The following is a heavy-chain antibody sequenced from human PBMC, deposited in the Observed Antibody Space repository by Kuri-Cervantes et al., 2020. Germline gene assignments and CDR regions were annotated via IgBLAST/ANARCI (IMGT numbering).Heavy chain of an antibody. V-gene: IGHV3-9*01. Sequence: LSLTCAASGFTFDDYAMHWVRQAPGKGLEWVSGISWNSGSIGYADSVKGRFTISRDNAKSSLYLQMNSLRAEDTALYSCAKDLRSSSLRGGAFDIWGQGTMVTVSS. CDR2: ISWNSGSI. CDR3: AKDLRSSSLRGGAFDI. J-gene: IGHJ3*02. CDR1: GFTFDDYA. D-gene: IGHD6-6*01.